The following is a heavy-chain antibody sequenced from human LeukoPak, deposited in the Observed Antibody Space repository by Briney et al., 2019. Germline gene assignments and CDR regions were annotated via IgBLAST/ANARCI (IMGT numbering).Heavy chain of an antibody. CDR3: ARGGRASIAAAGPRDY. CDR2: ISAYNGNT. V-gene: IGHV1-18*04. D-gene: IGHD6-13*01. CDR1: GYTFTSYG. J-gene: IGHJ4*02. Sequence: ASVKVSCKASGYTFTSYGISWVRQAPGQGLEWMGWISAYNGNTNYARKLQGRVTMTTDTSTSTAYMELRSLRSDDTAVYYCARGGRASIAAAGPRDYWGQGTLVTVSS.